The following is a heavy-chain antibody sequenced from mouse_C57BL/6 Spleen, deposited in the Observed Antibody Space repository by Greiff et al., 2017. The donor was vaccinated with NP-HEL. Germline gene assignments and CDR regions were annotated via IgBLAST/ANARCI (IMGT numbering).Heavy chain of an antibody. D-gene: IGHD2-4*01. CDR2: IDPSDSYT. J-gene: IGHJ2*01. V-gene: IGHV1-69*01. CDR1: GYTFTSYW. Sequence: VQLQQPGAELVMPGASVKLSCKASGYTFTSYWMHWVKQRPGQGLEWIGEIDPSDSYTNYNQKFKGKSTLTVDKSSSTAYMQLSSLTSEDSAVYYCARGDYDVRDYFDYWGQGTTLTVSS. CDR3: ARGDYDVRDYFDY.